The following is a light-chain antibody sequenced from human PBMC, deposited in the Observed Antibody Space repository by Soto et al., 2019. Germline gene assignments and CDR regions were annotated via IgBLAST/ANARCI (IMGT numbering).Light chain of an antibody. J-gene: IGKJ2*01. CDR1: QSVASN. CDR2: GAS. V-gene: IGKV3-15*01. CDR3: QQYHNWPPQYT. Sequence: EIVMTQSPASLSVSPGDGATLSCRASQSVASNVAWYQQKPGQGPRLLIHGASTRAVGVPARFSGSGSGTAFTLTISSLQSEDFAVYYFQQYHNWPPQYTFGQGTKLQIK.